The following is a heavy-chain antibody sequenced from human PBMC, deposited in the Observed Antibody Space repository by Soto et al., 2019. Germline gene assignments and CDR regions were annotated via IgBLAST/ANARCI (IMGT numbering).Heavy chain of an antibody. Sequence: ASVKVSCKASGFTFTSSAVQWVRQARGQRLEWIGWIVVGSGNANYAQKFQERVTITRDMSTSTAYMELSSLRSEDTAVYYCAADREMATIVGYWGQGTLVTVSS. V-gene: IGHV1-58*01. J-gene: IGHJ4*02. CDR3: AADREMATIVGY. CDR1: GFTFTSSA. CDR2: IVVGSGNA. D-gene: IGHD5-12*01.